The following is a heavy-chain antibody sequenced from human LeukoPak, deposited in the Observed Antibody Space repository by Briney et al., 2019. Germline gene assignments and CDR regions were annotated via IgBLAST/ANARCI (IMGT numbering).Heavy chain of an antibody. CDR1: GFTFSSHA. CDR2: ISDSGGT. V-gene: IGHV3-23*01. Sequence: PGGSLRLSCAASGFTFSSHAMSWVRQAPGKGLEWVSVISDSGGTKYAGSVKGRFTISRDNSKNTLYLQMNSLRVEDTAVYYCARGSSSGWDLAFDIWGQGTMVTVSS. J-gene: IGHJ3*02. CDR3: ARGSSSGWDLAFDI. D-gene: IGHD6-19*01.